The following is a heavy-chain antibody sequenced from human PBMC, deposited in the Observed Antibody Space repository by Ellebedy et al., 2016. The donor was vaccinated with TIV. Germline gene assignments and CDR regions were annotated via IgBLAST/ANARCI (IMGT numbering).Heavy chain of an antibody. J-gene: IGHJ2*01. CDR1: GGTFSSYA. CDR2: IIPILGIA. CDR3: ARGILTGWYFDL. D-gene: IGHD3-9*01. Sequence: ASVKVSCKASGGTFSSYAISWVRQAPGQGLEWMGGIIPILGIANYAQKFQGRVTITADKSTSTAYMELSSLRSEDTAVYYCARGILTGWYFDLWGRGTLVTVSS. V-gene: IGHV1-69*10.